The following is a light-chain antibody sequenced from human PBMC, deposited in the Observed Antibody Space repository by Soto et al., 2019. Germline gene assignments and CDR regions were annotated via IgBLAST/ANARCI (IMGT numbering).Light chain of an antibody. V-gene: IGKV1-5*03. Sequence: DIQMTQSPSTLSAFVGDRVTITCRASQNISTWLAWYQQKPVKAPNLLIYKASSLESGVPSRFSGSGSETHFTLSISSLQPDDFATYYCQQYYTYPWTFVQGTKVEIK. CDR1: QNISTW. CDR3: QQYYTYPWT. CDR2: KAS. J-gene: IGKJ1*01.